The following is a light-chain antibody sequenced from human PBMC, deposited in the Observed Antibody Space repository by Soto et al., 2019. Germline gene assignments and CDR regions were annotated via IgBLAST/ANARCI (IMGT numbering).Light chain of an antibody. V-gene: IGKV3D-7*01. Sequence: PGERVTLSCRASQSVSSSYLTWYQQKPGQAPRLLIYGASTRATSIPARFSGSGSGTDFTLTISSLQPEDFAVYYCQQEYNLPITFGGGTKVEIK. CDR1: QSVSSSY. CDR2: GAS. CDR3: QQEYNLPIT. J-gene: IGKJ4*01.